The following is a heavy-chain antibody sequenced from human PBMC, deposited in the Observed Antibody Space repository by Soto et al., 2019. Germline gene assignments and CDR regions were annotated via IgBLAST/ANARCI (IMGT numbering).Heavy chain of an antibody. CDR1: GFTFSDYY. V-gene: IGHV3-11*01. J-gene: IGHJ3*02. CDR3: ARVMGPYYDILTGAFDI. D-gene: IGHD3-9*01. Sequence: PGGSLRLSCAASGFTFSDYYMSWIRQAPGKGLEWVSYISSSGSTIYYADSVKGRFTISRDNAKNSLYLQMNSLRAEDTAVYYCARVMGPYYDILTGAFDIWGQGTMVTVSS. CDR2: ISSSGSTI.